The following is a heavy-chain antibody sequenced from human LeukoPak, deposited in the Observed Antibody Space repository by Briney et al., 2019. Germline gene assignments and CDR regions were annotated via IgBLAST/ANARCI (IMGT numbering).Heavy chain of an antibody. J-gene: IGHJ6*02. CDR1: GYTFTSYA. D-gene: IGHD2-2*02. V-gene: IGHV7-4-1*02. CDR3: ARVVVPAAILQGYYYYGMDV. Sequence: GASVKVSCKASGYTFTSYAMNWVRQAPGQGLEWMGWINTNTGNPTYAQGFTGRFVFSLDTSVSTAYLQISSLKAEDTAVYYCARVVVPAAILQGYYYYGMDVWGQGTTVTVSS. CDR2: INTNTGNP.